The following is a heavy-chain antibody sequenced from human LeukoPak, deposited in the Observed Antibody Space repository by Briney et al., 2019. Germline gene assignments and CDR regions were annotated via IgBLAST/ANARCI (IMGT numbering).Heavy chain of an antibody. Sequence: SQTLSLTCAISGDSVSSNSVTWNWIRQSPSRGLEWLGRTYYRSTWYNDYAVSVRGRITVNPDTSKNQFSLHLNSVTPEDTAVYYCARRLTQYDCFNPWGQGILVTVSS. CDR3: ARRLTQYDCFNP. CDR1: GDSVSSNSVT. J-gene: IGHJ5*02. CDR2: TYYRSTWYN. D-gene: IGHD2-2*01. V-gene: IGHV6-1*01.